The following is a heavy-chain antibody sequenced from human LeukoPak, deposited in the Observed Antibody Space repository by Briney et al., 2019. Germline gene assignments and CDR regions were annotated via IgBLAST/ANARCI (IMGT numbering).Heavy chain of an antibody. Sequence: ASVKVSCKASGYTFTSYGISWVRQAPGQGLEWMGWISAYNGNTNYAQKLQGIVTMTTDTSTSTAYMELRSLRSDDTAVYYCAREGDFWSGYLVFDYWGQGTLVTVSS. V-gene: IGHV1-18*01. CDR2: ISAYNGNT. J-gene: IGHJ4*02. CDR1: GYTFTSYG. D-gene: IGHD3-3*01. CDR3: AREGDFWSGYLVFDY.